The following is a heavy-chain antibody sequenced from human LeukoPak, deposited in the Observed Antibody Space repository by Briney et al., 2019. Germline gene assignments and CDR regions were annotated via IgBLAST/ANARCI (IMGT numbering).Heavy chain of an antibody. D-gene: IGHD3-22*01. CDR1: GYTFTSYD. CDR3: ATNLLSMIVLPLAR. Sequence: VASVKVSCKASGYTFTSYDINWVRQATGQGLEWMGWMNPNSGNTGYAQKFQGRVTMTRDTSISTAYMELSRLRSDDTAVYYCATNLLSMIVLPLARWGQGTLVTVSS. V-gene: IGHV1-8*01. CDR2: MNPNSGNT. J-gene: IGHJ4*02.